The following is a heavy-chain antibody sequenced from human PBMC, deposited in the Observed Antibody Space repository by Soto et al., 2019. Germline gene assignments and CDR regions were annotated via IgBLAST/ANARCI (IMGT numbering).Heavy chain of an antibody. CDR1: GYTFTSYG. CDR3: ARGEAAAGENWFDP. D-gene: IGHD6-13*01. CDR2: ISTSHGYT. J-gene: IGHJ5*02. Sequence: ASVKVSCKAFGYTFTSYGITWVRQAPGQGLEWMGWISTSHGYTSYAQKVQGRVTMTRDTATSTAYMELRSLRSDDTAVYYCARGEAAAGENWFDPWGQGTLVTVSS. V-gene: IGHV1-18*01.